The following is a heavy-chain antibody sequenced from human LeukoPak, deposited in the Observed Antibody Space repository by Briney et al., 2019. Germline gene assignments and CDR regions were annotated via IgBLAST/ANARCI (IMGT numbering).Heavy chain of an antibody. V-gene: IGHV3-23*01. J-gene: IGHJ4*02. CDR1: GITFSSYG. D-gene: IGHD3-22*01. Sequence: GGSLRLSCVASGITFSSYGMTWVRQAPGKGPEWVSVISSSAGSTYYADSVKGRFTISRDNSKNTLYLQMNSLRAEDTAVYYCAKDSYYYDSSTFDYWGQGTLVTVSS. CDR3: AKDSYYYDSSTFDY. CDR2: ISSSAGST.